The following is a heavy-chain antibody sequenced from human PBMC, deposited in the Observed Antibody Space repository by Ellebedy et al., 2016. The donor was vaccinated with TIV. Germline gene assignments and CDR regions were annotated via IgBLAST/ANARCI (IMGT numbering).Heavy chain of an antibody. V-gene: IGHV1-69*13. J-gene: IGHJ6*02. CDR1: GDTFSSYV. D-gene: IGHD2-2*01. CDR2: IIPIFGTA. Sequence: SVKVSCKASGDTFSSYVISWVRQAPGQGLEWMGGIIPIFGTANFAQKFQGRVTLTADESTSTAYMELSSLRFEDTAVYYCARDDLVAGVPEGSPGADTPSYYHGMDVWGQGTTVTVSS. CDR3: ARDDLVAGVPEGSPGADTPSYYHGMDV.